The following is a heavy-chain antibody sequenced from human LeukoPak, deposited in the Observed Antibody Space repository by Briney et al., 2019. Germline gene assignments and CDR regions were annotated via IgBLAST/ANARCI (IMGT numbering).Heavy chain of an antibody. Sequence: GGSLRLSCAASGGTFSSYAISWVRQAPGQGLEWMGGIIPIFGTANYAQKFQGRVTITTDESTSTAYMELSSLRSEDTAVYYCARAGDYGDYVFQHWGQGTLVTVSS. CDR1: GGTFSSYA. J-gene: IGHJ1*01. D-gene: IGHD4-17*01. CDR3: ARAGDYGDYVFQH. V-gene: IGHV1-69*05. CDR2: IIPIFGTA.